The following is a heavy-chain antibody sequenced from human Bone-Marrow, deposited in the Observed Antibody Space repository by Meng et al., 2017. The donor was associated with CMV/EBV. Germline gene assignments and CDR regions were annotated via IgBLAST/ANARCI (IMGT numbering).Heavy chain of an antibody. D-gene: IGHD2-15*01. J-gene: IGHJ4*02. CDR2: ISSSSSYI. CDR1: GFTFSNYN. V-gene: IGHV3-21*01. CDR3: ARDLYPKLYYFDY. Sequence: GESLKISCAVSGFTFSNYNMTWVRQAPGKGLEWVSSISSSSSYIYYADSVKGRFTISRDNAKNSLYLQMNSLRAEDTAVYYCARDLYPKLYYFDYWGQGTLVTVSS.